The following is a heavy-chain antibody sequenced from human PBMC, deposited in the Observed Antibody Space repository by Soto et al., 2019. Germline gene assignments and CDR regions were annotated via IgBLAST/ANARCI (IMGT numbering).Heavy chain of an antibody. CDR1: GGSISSYY. Sequence: QVQLQESGPGLVKPSETLSLTCTVSGGSISSYYWSWIRQPPGKGLEWIGYIYYSGSTNYNPSLKRRVTISVDTSKNQFSLKLSSVTAADTAVYYCARAMRGSYLRYFDYWGQGTLVPVSS. CDR2: IYYSGST. J-gene: IGHJ4*02. D-gene: IGHD1-26*01. CDR3: ARAMRGSYLRYFDY. V-gene: IGHV4-59*01.